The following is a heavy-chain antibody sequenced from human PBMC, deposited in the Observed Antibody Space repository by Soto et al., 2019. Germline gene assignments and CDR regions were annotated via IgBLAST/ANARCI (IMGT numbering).Heavy chain of an antibody. Sequence: SETLSLTCTVSGESVSSGTYFWTWIRQAPGKGLDWIGYISHSGTTYYNPSLKSRVTISVDTSKNQFSLKLSSVTAADTAVYYCPRSVDSWGQGTLVIVSS. J-gene: IGHJ5*01. CDR2: ISHSGTT. V-gene: IGHV4-61*01. CDR3: PRSVDS. CDR1: GESVSSGTYF.